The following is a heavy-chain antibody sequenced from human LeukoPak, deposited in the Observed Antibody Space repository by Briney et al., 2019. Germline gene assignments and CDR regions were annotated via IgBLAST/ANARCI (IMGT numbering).Heavy chain of an antibody. CDR2: IYTSGST. J-gene: IGHJ4*02. CDR3: ARDLVTTAFDY. D-gene: IGHD4-17*01. Sequence: SETLSLTCTVSAASISSYYWSWIRQPAGKGLEWIGRIYTSGSTNYNPSLKSRVTMSVDTSKNQFSLKLSSVTAADTAVYYCARDLVTTAFDYWGQGTLVTVSS. CDR1: AASISSYY. V-gene: IGHV4-4*07.